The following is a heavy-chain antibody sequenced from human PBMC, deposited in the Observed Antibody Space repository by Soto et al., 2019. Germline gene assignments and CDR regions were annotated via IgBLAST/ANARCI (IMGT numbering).Heavy chain of an antibody. D-gene: IGHD5-12*01. CDR1: GFTFSRYW. CDR2: INNSGGST. J-gene: IGHJ4*02. V-gene: IGHV3-23*01. Sequence: GGSLRLSCAASGFTFSRYWMHWVRQAPGKGLEWVSTINNSGGSTYYADSVKGRFTISRDNSKNTLYLQMNSLRAEDTAVYYCAKSNVVASIATKKTFDYWGQGALVTVSS. CDR3: AKSNVVASIATKKTFDY.